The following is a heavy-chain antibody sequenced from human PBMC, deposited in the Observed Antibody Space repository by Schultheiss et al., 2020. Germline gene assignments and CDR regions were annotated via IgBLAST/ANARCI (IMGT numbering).Heavy chain of an antibody. CDR1: GFTFSSYA. J-gene: IGHJ5*02. CDR2: ISGSGGST. D-gene: IGHD6-19*01. Sequence: GGSLRLSCAASGFTFSSYAMSWVRQAPGKGLEWVSAISGSGGSTYYADSVKGRFTISRDNSKNTLYLQMNSLRAEDTAVYYCARKGSYSSGWYIPRNWFDPWGPGTLGTVAS. V-gene: IGHV3-23*01. CDR3: ARKGSYSSGWYIPRNWFDP.